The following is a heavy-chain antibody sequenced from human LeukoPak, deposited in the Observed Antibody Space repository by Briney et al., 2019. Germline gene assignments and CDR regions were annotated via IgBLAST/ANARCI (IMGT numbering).Heavy chain of an antibody. J-gene: IGHJ6*02. D-gene: IGHD5-18*01. CDR3: AKVDTATIYYYGMDV. Sequence: GGSLRLSCAASGFTFDDYAMHWVRQAPGKGLEWVSGISWNSGSIGYADSVKGRFTISRDNAKNSLYLQMNSLRAEDTALYYCAKVDTATIYYYGMDVWGQGTTVTVSS. CDR1: GFTFDDYA. CDR2: ISWNSGSI. V-gene: IGHV3-9*01.